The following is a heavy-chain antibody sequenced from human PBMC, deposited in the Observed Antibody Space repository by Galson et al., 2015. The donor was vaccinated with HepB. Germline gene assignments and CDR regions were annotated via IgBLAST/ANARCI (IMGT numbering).Heavy chain of an antibody. V-gene: IGHV4-59*01. CDR1: GGSISSYY. Sequence: ETLSLTCTVSGGSISSYYWSWIRQPPGKELEWIGYMSYSGSSNYNPSLKSRVTISADTSKNQFSLKLTSMTAADTAVYYCARGERTGLDYWGQGTLVTVSS. CDR2: MSYSGSS. CDR3: ARGERTGLDY. J-gene: IGHJ4*02. D-gene: IGHD3-16*01.